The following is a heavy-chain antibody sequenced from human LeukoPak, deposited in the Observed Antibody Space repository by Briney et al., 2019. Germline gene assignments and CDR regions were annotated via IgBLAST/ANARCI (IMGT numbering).Heavy chain of an antibody. V-gene: IGHV3-23*01. D-gene: IGHD2-2*02. J-gene: IGHJ6*02. Sequence: GGSLRLSCAASGFTFSSYAMSWVRQAPGKGLEWVSAISGSGGSTCYADSVKGRFTISRDNSKNTLYLQMNSLRAEDTAVYYCAGCTSCYTDPVYGMDVWGQGTTVTVSS. CDR2: ISGSGGST. CDR1: GFTFSSYA. CDR3: AGCTSCYTDPVYGMDV.